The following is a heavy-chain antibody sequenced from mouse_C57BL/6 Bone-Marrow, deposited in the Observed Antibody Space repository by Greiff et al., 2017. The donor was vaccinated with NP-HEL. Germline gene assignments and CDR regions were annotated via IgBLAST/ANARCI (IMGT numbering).Heavy chain of an antibody. J-gene: IGHJ2*01. D-gene: IGHD2-4*01. Sequence: QVQLQQPGAELVKPGASVKLSCKASGYTFTSYWMQWVKQRPGQGLEWIGEIDPSDSYTNYNQKFKGKATLTVDTSSSTAYMQLSSLTSEDSAVYYCALYDYDDYGGQGTTLTVSS. CDR3: ALYDYDDY. CDR1: GYTFTSYW. CDR2: IDPSDSYT. V-gene: IGHV1-50*01.